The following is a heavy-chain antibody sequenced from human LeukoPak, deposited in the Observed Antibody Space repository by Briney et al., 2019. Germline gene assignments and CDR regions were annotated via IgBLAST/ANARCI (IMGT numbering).Heavy chain of an antibody. CDR1: GGSISSYY. CDR3: ASGNYDFWSGTYYFDY. CDR2: IYYSGST. V-gene: IGHV4-59*01. Sequence: SETLSLTCTVSGGSISSYYWSWIRQPPGKGLEWIGYIYYSGSTNYNPSLKSRVTISVDTSKNQFSLKLSSVTAADTAVYHCASGNYDFWSGTYYFDYWGQGTLVTVSS. J-gene: IGHJ4*02. D-gene: IGHD3-3*01.